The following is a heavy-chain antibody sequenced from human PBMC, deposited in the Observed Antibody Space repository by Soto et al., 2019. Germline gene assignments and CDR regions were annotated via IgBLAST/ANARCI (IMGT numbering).Heavy chain of an antibody. CDR3: ARDQYYDILTGYYVYWYFDL. V-gene: IGHV1-69*13. D-gene: IGHD3-9*01. CDR1: GGTFSSYA. J-gene: IGHJ2*01. Sequence: GASVKVSCKASGGTFSSYAISWLRPAPGQGLEWMGGIIPIFGTANYAQKFQGRVTITADESTSTAYMELSSLRSEDTAVYYCARDQYYDILTGYYVYWYFDLWGRGTLVTVSS. CDR2: IIPIFGTA.